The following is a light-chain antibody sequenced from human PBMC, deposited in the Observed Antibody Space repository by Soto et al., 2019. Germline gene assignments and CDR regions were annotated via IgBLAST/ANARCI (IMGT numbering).Light chain of an antibody. CDR3: SSYTTSNTRQIV. J-gene: IGLJ1*01. CDR2: DVS. CDR1: SSDVGGYNY. Sequence: QSALTQPASVSGSPGQSITISCTGTSSDVGGYNYVSWYQHHPGKAPKLIIYDVSHRPSVVSIRFSGSKSDNTACLTISGLQPEDEADYHCSSYTTSNTRQIVFGTGTKLTVL. V-gene: IGLV2-14*03.